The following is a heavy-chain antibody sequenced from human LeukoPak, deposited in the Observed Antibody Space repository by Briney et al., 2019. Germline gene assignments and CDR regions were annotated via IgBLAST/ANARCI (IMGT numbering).Heavy chain of an antibody. Sequence: PGGSLRLSCAGSGFTFSSYAMSWVRQAPGKGLEWASAISGSGGGTYYADSVKGRFTISRGNSKNTLYLQMSSLRAEDMAVYYCARVRGGRYCSSTSCYTFDYWGQGTLVTVSS. CDR1: GFTFSSYA. CDR3: ARVRGGRYCSSTSCYTFDY. D-gene: IGHD2-2*02. V-gene: IGHV3-23*01. CDR2: ISGSGGGT. J-gene: IGHJ4*02.